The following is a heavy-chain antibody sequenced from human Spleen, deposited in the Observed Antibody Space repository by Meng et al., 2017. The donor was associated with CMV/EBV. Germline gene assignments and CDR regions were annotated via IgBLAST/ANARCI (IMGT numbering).Heavy chain of an antibody. D-gene: IGHD4-17*01. V-gene: IGHV4-39*07. CDR3: ARDNYHDYGNDY. CDR1: GGSISSSSYY. CDR2: IYYSGST. J-gene: IGHJ4*02. Sequence: GSLRLSCTVSGGSISSSSYYWGWIRQPPGKGLEWIGSIYYSGSTYYNPSLKSRVTISVDTSKNQFSLKLSSVTAADTAVYYCARDNYHDYGNDYWGQGTLVTVSS.